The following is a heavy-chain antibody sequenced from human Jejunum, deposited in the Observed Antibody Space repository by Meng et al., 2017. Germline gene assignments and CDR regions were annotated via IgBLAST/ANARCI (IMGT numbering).Heavy chain of an antibody. CDR1: GFTFSTYA. Sequence: GESLKISCAASGFTFSTYAMYWVRQAPGKGLEWVAFVGYDTRNKYYADYADSVKGRFTISRENSKSTLYLQMNSLRPDDTAVYYCARAKYNWNDPLSGWGQGTLVTVSS. CDR3: ARAKYNWNDPLSG. D-gene: IGHD1-20*01. V-gene: IGHV3-30*01. J-gene: IGHJ4*02. CDR2: VGYDTRNK.